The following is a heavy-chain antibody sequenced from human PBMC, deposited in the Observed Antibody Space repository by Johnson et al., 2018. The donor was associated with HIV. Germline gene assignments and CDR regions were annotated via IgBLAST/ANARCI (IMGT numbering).Heavy chain of an antibody. CDR1: GFTFNSYA. V-gene: IGHV3-30*04. Sequence: QVQLVESGGGVVQPGRSLRLSCAASGFTFNSYAMHWVRQAPGKGLEWVALTSYDGSNKYYADSVKGRFTISRDNSKNTLYLQMNSLRAEDTAVYYCAKGYSSSDAFDIWGQGTMVTVSS. J-gene: IGHJ3*02. D-gene: IGHD6-6*01. CDR3: AKGYSSSDAFDI. CDR2: TSYDGSNK.